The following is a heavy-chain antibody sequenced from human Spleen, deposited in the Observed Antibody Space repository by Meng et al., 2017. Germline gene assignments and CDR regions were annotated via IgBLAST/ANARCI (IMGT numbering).Heavy chain of an antibody. D-gene: IGHD6-6*01. V-gene: IGHV4-34*01. CDR3: ARGLLLAALRN. J-gene: IGHJ4*02. Sequence: QWQLKQWGAGLLKPSGTLSLTCVVSGGSFSDYYWSWIRQPPGKGLEWIGEINHSGGTNYNPSLKSRVTISVDMSKNQFSLKLSSVTAADTAVYYCARGLLLAALRNWGQGTLVTVSS. CDR2: INHSGGT. CDR1: GGSFSDYY.